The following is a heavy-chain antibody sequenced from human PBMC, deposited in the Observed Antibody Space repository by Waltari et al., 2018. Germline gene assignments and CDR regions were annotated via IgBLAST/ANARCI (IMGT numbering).Heavy chain of an antibody. CDR1: GGSISSYY. V-gene: IGHV4-59*08. D-gene: IGHD3-22*01. Sequence: QVQLQESGPGLVKPSETLSLTCTVSGGSISSYYWSWIRQPPGKGLEWIGYIYYSGSTNYNPSLKSRVTISVDTSKNQFSLKLSSVTAADTAVYYCARHIPMGDYYYYDSSGYYPPKDALHIWGQGTMVTVSS. J-gene: IGHJ3*02. CDR3: ARHIPMGDYYYYDSSGYYPPKDALHI. CDR2: IYYSGST.